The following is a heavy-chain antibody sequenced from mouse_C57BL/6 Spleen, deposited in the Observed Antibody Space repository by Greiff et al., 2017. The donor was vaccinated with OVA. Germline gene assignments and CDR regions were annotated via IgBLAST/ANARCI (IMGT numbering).Heavy chain of an antibody. CDR2: INPGSGGT. Sequence: VQRVESGAELVRPGTSVKVSCKASGYAFTNYLIEWVKQRPGQGLEWIGVINPGSGGTNYNEKFKGKATLTADKSSSTAYMQLSSLTSEDSAVYFCARGLTRYYFDYWGQGTTLTVSS. D-gene: IGHD1-1*01. J-gene: IGHJ2*01. CDR3: ARGLTRYYFDY. V-gene: IGHV1-54*01. CDR1: GYAFTNYL.